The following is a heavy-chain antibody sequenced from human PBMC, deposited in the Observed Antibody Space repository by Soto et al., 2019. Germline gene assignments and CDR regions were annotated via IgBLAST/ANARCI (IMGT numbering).Heavy chain of an antibody. V-gene: IGHV3-64D*08. D-gene: IGHD6-6*01. Sequence: PGGSLRLSCAASGFTFSSYAMSWVRQAPGKGPEYVSAISSNGGSTYYADSVKGRFTISRDNSKNTLYLQMSSLRAEDTAVYYCVKDHYSSSSHFDYWGQGTLVTVSS. CDR3: VKDHYSSSSHFDY. J-gene: IGHJ4*02. CDR2: ISSNGGST. CDR1: GFTFSSYA.